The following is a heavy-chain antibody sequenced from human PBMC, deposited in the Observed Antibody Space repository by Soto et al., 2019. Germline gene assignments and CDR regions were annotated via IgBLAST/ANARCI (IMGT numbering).Heavy chain of an antibody. J-gene: IGHJ6*02. CDR2: VYYSGST. V-gene: IGHV4-39*01. Sequence: SETLCVTCTVSVGSISISSYYWGWIRQPPGKGLEWIGSVYYSGSTYYNPSLKSRVTISVDTSKNQFSLKLSSVTAADTAVYYCATLHWVYGMDVWGQGTPVTVSS. D-gene: IGHD3-16*01. CDR1: VGSISISSYY. CDR3: ATLHWVYGMDV.